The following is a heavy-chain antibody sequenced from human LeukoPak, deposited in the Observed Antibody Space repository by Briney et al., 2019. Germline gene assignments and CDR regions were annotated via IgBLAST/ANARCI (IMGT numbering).Heavy chain of an antibody. D-gene: IGHD5-18*01. V-gene: IGHV4-59*01. Sequence: PSETLSLTCTVSGGSISSYYWSWIRQPPGKGLEWIGYIYYSGSTNYNPSLKSRATISVDTSKNQFSLKLSSATAADTAVYYCARGGGYSYGYSVDYWGQGTLVTVSS. CDR2: IYYSGST. CDR3: ARGGGYSYGYSVDY. CDR1: GGSISSYY. J-gene: IGHJ4*02.